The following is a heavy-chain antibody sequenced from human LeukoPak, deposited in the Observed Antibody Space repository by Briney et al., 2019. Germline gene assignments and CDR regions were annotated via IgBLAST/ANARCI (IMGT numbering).Heavy chain of an antibody. CDR1: GGSISSHY. CDR3: ARLEYSSTYYYYYYMDV. Sequence: KPSETLSLTCTVSGGSISSHYWSWIRQPPGKGLEWFGYIYYSGSTNYNPSLKSRVTISVDTSKNQFSLKLSSVTAADTAVYYCARLEYSSTYYYYYYMDVWGKGTTVTVSS. V-gene: IGHV4-59*08. D-gene: IGHD6-6*01. CDR2: IYYSGST. J-gene: IGHJ6*03.